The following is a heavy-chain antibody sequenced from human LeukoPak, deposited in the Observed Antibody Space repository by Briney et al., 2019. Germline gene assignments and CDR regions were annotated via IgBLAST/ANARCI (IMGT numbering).Heavy chain of an antibody. J-gene: IGHJ4*02. V-gene: IGHV1-69*13. CDR3: ARDGYCSSTSCYKGAAYIDY. CDR2: IIPIFGTA. Sequence: SVKVSCKASGGTFSSYAISWVRQAPGQGLEWMGGIIPIFGTANYAQKFQGRVTITADESTSTAYMELSSLRSEDTAVYYCARDGYCSSTSCYKGAAYIDYWGQGTLVTVSS. D-gene: IGHD2-2*03. CDR1: GGTFSSYA.